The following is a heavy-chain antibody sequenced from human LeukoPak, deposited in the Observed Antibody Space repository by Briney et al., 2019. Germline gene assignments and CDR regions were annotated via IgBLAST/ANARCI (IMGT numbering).Heavy chain of an antibody. CDR2: TRNKANSYTT. CDR3: ARASRYCSSTSCYNWFDP. D-gene: IGHD2-2*01. V-gene: IGHV3-72*01. CDR1: GFTFSDHY. J-gene: IGHJ5*02. Sequence: GGSLRLSCAASGFTFSDHYMDWVRQAPGKGLEWVGRTRNKANSYTTEYAVSVKGRFTISRDDSKNSLYLQMNSLKTEDTAVYYCARASRYCSSTSCYNWFDPWGQGTLVTVFS.